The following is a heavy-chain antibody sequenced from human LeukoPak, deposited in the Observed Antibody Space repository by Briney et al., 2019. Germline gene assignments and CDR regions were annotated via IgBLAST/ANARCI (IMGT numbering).Heavy chain of an antibody. V-gene: IGHV3-9*01. J-gene: IGHJ4*02. CDR3: AKDKYYDSSGYLIQYYFDY. CDR2: ISWNSGSI. D-gene: IGHD3-22*01. Sequence: GGSLRLSCAASGFTFDDYTMHWVRQAPGKGLEWVSGISWNSGSIGYADSVKGRFTISRDNAKNSLYLQMNSMRAEDTALYYCAKDKYYDSSGYLIQYYFDYWGQGTLVTVSS. CDR1: GFTFDDYT.